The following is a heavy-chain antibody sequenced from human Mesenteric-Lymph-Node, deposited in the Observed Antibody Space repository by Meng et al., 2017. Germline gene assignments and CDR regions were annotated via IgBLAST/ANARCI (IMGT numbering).Heavy chain of an antibody. J-gene: IGHJ5*01. CDR1: GVSLTANF. CDR3: AKGRANYFGSTHNYFDS. CDR2: VTPCLTP. D-gene: IGHD3-10*01. V-gene: IGHV4-34*01. Sequence: LFSPAGTPPLTSAAHGVSLTANFWTRILQLPRKWLHVMEKVTPCLTPTSTPALASRVSIAVDKPKKQFSLTLNSVTAADTSVYYCAKGRANYFGSTHNYFDSWGQGTLVTVSS.